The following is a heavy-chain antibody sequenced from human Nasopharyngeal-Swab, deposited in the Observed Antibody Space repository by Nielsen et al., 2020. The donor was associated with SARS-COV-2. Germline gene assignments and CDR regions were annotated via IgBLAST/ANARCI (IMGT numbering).Heavy chain of an antibody. J-gene: IGHJ4*02. CDR3: ARGDFRQIAASYYFDY. V-gene: IGHV4-34*01. Sequence: SETLSLTCAVYGGSFSGYYWSWIRQPPGTGLEWIGEINHSGSTNYNPSLKSRVTISVDTSKNQFSLKLSSVTAADTAVYYCARGDFRQIAASYYFDYWGQGTLVTVSS. CDR1: GGSFSGYY. D-gene: IGHD6-6*01. CDR2: INHSGST.